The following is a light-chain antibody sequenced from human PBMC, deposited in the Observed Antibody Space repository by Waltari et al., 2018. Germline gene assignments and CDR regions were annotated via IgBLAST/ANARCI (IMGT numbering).Light chain of an antibody. CDR3: MQALQTPVT. CDR1: QSLLHSNGYNY. CDR2: LGS. J-gene: IGKJ3*01. V-gene: IGKV2-28*01. Sequence: DIVMTQSPLSLPVTPGEPASISCRSSQSLLHSNGYNYLDWYLQKPGQSPQLLIYLGSNRASGVPDRFSGSGSGTDFTLKISRVEAEDVGVYYCMQALQTPVTFGHGTKVDIK.